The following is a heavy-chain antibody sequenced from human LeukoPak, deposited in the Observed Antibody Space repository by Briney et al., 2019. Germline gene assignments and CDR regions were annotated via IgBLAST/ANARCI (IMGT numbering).Heavy chain of an antibody. CDR3: ARDYGSGSYGAFDI. Sequence: ASVKVSCKASGYTFTSYAMHWVRQAPGQRLEWMGWINAGNGNTKYSQEFQGRVTITRDTSASTAYMELSSLRSEDMAVYYCARDYGSGSYGAFDIWGQGTMVTVSS. V-gene: IGHV1-3*03. CDR1: GYTFTSYA. J-gene: IGHJ3*02. D-gene: IGHD3-10*01. CDR2: INAGNGNT.